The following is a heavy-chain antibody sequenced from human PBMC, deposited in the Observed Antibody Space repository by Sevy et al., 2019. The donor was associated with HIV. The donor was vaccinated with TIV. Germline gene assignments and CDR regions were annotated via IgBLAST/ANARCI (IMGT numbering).Heavy chain of an antibody. CDR3: ARDRMTTGGGMDV. J-gene: IGHJ6*03. CDR2: IYYSGST. CDR1: GGSISSYY. D-gene: IGHD4-17*01. Sequence: SETLSPTCTVSGGSISSYYWSWIRQPPGKGLEWIGYIYYSGSTNYNPSLKSRVTISVDTSKNQFSLKLSSVTAADTAVYYCARDRMTTGGGMDVWGKGTTVTVSS. V-gene: IGHV4-59*01.